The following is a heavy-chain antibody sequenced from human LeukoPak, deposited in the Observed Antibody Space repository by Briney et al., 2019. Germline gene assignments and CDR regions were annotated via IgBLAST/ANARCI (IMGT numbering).Heavy chain of an antibody. Sequence: GGSLRLSFAASGFTFSNYGIHWVRQAPGKGLEWVAIIWSDGSNKYYADSVKGRFTISRDNSKNTLYLQMNSLRAEDTAVYYCARALFAGAFYGMDVWGQGTMVTVSS. CDR3: ARALFAGAFYGMDV. V-gene: IGHV3-33*01. CDR2: IWSDGSNK. D-gene: IGHD3-10*01. J-gene: IGHJ6*02. CDR1: GFTFSNYG.